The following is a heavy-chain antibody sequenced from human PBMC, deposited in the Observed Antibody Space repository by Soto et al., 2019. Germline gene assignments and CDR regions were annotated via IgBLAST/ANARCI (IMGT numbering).Heavy chain of an antibody. V-gene: IGHV4-34*01. J-gene: IGHJ4*02. CDR3: ASRYYDILTGYYNSDY. CDR2: INHSGST. Sequence: SETLSLTCAVYGGSFSGYYWSWIRQPPGKGLEWIGEINHSGSTNYNPSLKSRVTISVDTSKNQFSLKLSSVTAADTAVYYCASRYYDILTGYYNSDYWGQGTLVTVSS. CDR1: GGSFSGYY. D-gene: IGHD3-9*01.